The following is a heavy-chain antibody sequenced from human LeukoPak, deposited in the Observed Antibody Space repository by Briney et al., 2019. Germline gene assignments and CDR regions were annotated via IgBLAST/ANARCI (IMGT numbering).Heavy chain of an antibody. CDR1: GFTFSGYW. CDR3: ARATGSSWYAYYYYGMDV. D-gene: IGHD6-13*01. Sequence: TGGSLRLSCAASGFTFSGYWMHWVRHAPGKGLVWVSRINGDGTSTIYADSVKGRFTISRNNAKNTLYLQMNGLRAEDTAVYYCARATGSSWYAYYYYGMDVWGQGTTVTVSS. J-gene: IGHJ6*02. CDR2: INGDGTST. V-gene: IGHV3-74*01.